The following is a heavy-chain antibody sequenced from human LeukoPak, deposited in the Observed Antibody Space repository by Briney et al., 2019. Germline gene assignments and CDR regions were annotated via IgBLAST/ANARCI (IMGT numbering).Heavy chain of an antibody. CDR1: GGSISSYY. CDR3: ARVGEYYYDSSGYGGGYFDY. Sequence: SETLSLTCNVSGGSISSYYWSWIRQPPGKGLEWIGYIYSSGSTNYNPSLKSRVTISVDTSKNQFSLKLSSVTAADTAVYYCARVGEYYYDSSGYGGGYFDYWGQGTLVTVSS. CDR2: IYSSGST. J-gene: IGHJ4*02. D-gene: IGHD3-22*01. V-gene: IGHV4-59*01.